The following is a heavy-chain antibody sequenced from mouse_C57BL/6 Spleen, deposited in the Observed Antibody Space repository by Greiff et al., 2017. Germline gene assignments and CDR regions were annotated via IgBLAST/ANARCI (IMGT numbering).Heavy chain of an antibody. CDR2: IYPGDGDT. V-gene: IGHV1-80*01. D-gene: IGHD1-1*01. Sequence: VQLQQSGAELVKPGASVKISCKASGYAFSSYWMNWVKQRPGKGLEWIGQIYPGDGDTNYKGKFKGKATLTADRSSSTAYMQLISLTSEDSAVYFCATLYYYGSPHYFDYWGQGTTLTVSS. CDR3: ATLYYYGSPHYFDY. CDR1: GYAFSSYW. J-gene: IGHJ2*01.